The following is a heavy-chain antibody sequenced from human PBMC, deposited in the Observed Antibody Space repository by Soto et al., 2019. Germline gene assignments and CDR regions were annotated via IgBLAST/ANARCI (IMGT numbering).Heavy chain of an antibody. V-gene: IGHV2-5*02. Sequence: ESGPTLVNPTQTLTLTFTFSGFSLSTSGVGVGWIRQPPGKALEWLALIYWDGDKRYSPSLKSRLTITKDTSKNQVVLTMTNMDPVDTATYYCAHRRLYCSGGSCFDWFDPWGQGTLVTVSS. CDR2: IYWDGDK. CDR3: AHRRLYCSGGSCFDWFDP. CDR1: GFSLSTSGVG. J-gene: IGHJ5*02. D-gene: IGHD2-15*01.